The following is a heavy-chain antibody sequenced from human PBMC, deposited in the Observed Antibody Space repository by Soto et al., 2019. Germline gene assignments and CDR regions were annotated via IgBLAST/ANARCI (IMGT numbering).Heavy chain of an antibody. V-gene: IGHV4-39*01. CDR2: IYYSGST. Sequence: PWETLSLTCTVSGGSISSSSYYWGWIRQPPGKGLEWIGSIYYSGSTYYNPSLKSRVTISVDTSKNQFSLKLSSVTAADTAVYYCARLAYSYGSDCWYFDLWGRGTLVTVSS. CDR1: GGSISSSSYY. J-gene: IGHJ2*01. CDR3: ARLAYSYGSDCWYFDL. D-gene: IGHD5-18*01.